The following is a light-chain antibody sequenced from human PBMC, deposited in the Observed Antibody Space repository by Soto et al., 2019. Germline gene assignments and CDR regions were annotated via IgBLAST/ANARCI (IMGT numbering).Light chain of an antibody. V-gene: IGKV3-20*01. CDR3: HQYGSEPWT. J-gene: IGKJ1*01. CDR1: QSVSSKY. CDR2: GAS. Sequence: ILLTQSPCTLALSPGERGALSCRASQSVSSKYVAWYQQKPGQAPRLLISGASNRATGTPERFRGSGSGTDFTLTITRLEPEDFELYYCHQYGSEPWTFGQGTKVDIK.